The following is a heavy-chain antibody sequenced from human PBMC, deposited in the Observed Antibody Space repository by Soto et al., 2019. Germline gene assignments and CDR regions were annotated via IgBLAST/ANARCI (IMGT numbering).Heavy chain of an antibody. V-gene: IGHV3-30*18. Sequence: QVQLVESGGGVVQPGRSLRLSCAASGFTFSSYGMHWVRQAPGKGLEWVAVISYDGSNKYYADSVKGRFTISRDNSKNTLYLQMNSLRAEATAVYYCAKELLHLGELSHFDYWGQGTLVTVSS. CDR2: ISYDGSNK. D-gene: IGHD3-16*02. CDR1: GFTFSSYG. CDR3: AKELLHLGELSHFDY. J-gene: IGHJ4*02.